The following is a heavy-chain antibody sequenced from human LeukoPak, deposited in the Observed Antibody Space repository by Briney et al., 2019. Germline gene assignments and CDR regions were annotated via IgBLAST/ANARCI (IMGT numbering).Heavy chain of an antibody. CDR1: GFTFDDYA. V-gene: IGHV3-9*01. CDR2: ISWNSGSI. Sequence: RSGGSLRLSCAASGFTFDDYAMHWVRQAPGKGLEWVSGISWNSGSIGYADSVKGRFTISRDNAKNSLYLQMNSLRAEGTALYYCAKDRGLYDILTGFDYWGQGTLVTVSS. CDR3: AKDRGLYDILTGFDY. J-gene: IGHJ4*02. D-gene: IGHD3-9*01.